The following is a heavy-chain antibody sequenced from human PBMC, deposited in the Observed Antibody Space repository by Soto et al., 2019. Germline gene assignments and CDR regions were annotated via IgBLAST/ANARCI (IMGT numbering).Heavy chain of an antibody. Sequence: PGGSLRLSCAASGFTFSSYGMHWVRQAPGKGLEWVAVIWYDGSNKYYADSVKGRFTISRDNSKNTLYLQMNSLRAEDTAVYYCARDARVPPNAFDIWGQGTMVTVSS. CDR1: GFTFSSYG. CDR3: ARDARVPPNAFDI. J-gene: IGHJ3*02. V-gene: IGHV3-33*01. CDR2: IWYDGSNK.